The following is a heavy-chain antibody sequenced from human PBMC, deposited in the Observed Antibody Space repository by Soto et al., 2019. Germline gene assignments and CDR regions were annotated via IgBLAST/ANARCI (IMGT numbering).Heavy chain of an antibody. CDR2: IFYDGSKI. V-gene: IGHV3-30*18. CDR3: AKDLTGPYDY. D-gene: IGHD3-9*01. CDR1: GFSFSSSG. Sequence: GGSLRLSCAASGFSFSSSGMHWVRQAPGKGLEWVADIFYDGSKIHYADSVKGRFTISRDNSKNTVHLQMNSLRPEDTAVYYCAKDLTGPYDYWGQGTSVTVSS. J-gene: IGHJ4*02.